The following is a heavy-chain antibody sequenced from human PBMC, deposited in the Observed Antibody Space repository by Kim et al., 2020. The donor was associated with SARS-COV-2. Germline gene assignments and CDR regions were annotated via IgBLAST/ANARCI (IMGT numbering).Heavy chain of an antibody. CDR3: ASISSTKGLYGMDV. Sequence: NSVKGRFTISRDHAKNSLYLQMNSLRAEDTAVYYCASISSTKGLYGMDVWGQGTTVTVSS. J-gene: IGHJ6*02. V-gene: IGHV3-21*01. D-gene: IGHD2-2*01.